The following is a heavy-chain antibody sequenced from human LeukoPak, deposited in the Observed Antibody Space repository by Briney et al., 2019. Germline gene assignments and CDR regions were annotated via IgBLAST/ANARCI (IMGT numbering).Heavy chain of an antibody. V-gene: IGHV4-31*11. CDR3: ANLRGKHDPLDP. D-gene: IGHD3-16*01. Sequence: SETLSLTCAVSGGSISSSNWWSWIRQHPGKGLEWIGYIYYSGSTYYNPSLKSRVTISVDTSKNQFSLKLSSVTAADTAMYYCANLRGKHDPLDPWGQGTLVTVSS. CDR2: IYYSGST. CDR1: GGSISSSNW. J-gene: IGHJ5*02.